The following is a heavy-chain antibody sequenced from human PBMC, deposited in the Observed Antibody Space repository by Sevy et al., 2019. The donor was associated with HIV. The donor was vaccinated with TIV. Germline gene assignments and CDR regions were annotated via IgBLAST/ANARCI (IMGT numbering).Heavy chain of an antibody. J-gene: IGHJ3*02. CDR1: GFTFSGYT. Sequence: GGSLRLSCAASGFTFSGYTLHWVRQAPGKGLEWVAVMAFDGSNKYYVDYVKGRFTISGDNSKNTLYLQMNSLGPEDTAVSYCARGGWDIVVVPAAFDIWGQGTMVTVSS. V-gene: IGHV3-30-3*01. D-gene: IGHD2-2*01. CDR3: ARGGWDIVVVPAAFDI. CDR2: MAFDGSNK.